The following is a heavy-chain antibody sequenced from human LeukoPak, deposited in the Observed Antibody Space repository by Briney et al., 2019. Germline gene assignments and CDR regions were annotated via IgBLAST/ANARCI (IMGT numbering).Heavy chain of an antibody. Sequence: GGSLRLSCAASGFTFSSYSMNWVRQAPGKGLEWVSSISSSSSYIYYADSVKGRFTISRDNAKNSLYLQMNSLRAEDTAVYYCARAPLVQYLGIAEAGPGGYWGQGTLVTVSS. D-gene: IGHD6-13*01. CDR3: ARAPLVQYLGIAEAGPGGY. J-gene: IGHJ4*02. V-gene: IGHV3-21*01. CDR1: GFTFSSYS. CDR2: ISSSSSYI.